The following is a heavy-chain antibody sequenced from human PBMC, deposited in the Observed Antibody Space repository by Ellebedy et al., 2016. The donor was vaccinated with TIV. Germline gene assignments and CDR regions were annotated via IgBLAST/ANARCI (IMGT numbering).Heavy chain of an antibody. J-gene: IGHJ6*02. CDR1: GFTFYNYA. CDR2: LNSDGSGS. CDR3: ARGDSTSWYANYYYYGMDV. D-gene: IGHD6-13*01. Sequence: GGSLRLXXAASGFTFYNYAMSWVRQAPGEGLVWVSRLNSDGSGSSYADSVKGRFTISRDNAKNTLYLQMNSLRAEDTAVYYCARGDSTSWYANYYYYGMDVWGQGTTVTVSS. V-gene: IGHV3-74*01.